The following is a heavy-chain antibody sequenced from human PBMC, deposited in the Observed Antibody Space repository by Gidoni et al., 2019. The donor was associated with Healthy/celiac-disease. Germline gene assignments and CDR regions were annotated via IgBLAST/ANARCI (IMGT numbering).Heavy chain of an antibody. V-gene: IGHV3-7*03. J-gene: IGHJ4*02. Sequence: EVQLVESGGGLVQPGGSLRLSCAASGFTFSSYWMSWVRQAPGKGLEWVANIKQDGSEKYYVDSVKGRFTISRDNAKNSLYLQMNSLRAEDTAVYYCARLLTRGSYLYYFDYWGQGTLVTVSS. CDR3: ARLLTRGSYLYYFDY. D-gene: IGHD1-26*01. CDR1: GFTFSSYW. CDR2: IKQDGSEK.